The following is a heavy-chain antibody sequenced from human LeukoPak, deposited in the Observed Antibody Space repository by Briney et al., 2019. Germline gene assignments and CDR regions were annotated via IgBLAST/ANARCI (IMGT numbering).Heavy chain of an antibody. Sequence: SETLSLTCTVSGGSISSYYWSWIRQPPGKGLEWIGYIYYRGSTNYNASLKSRVTISVDTSKNQFCLKLRSVTAADTAVYYCARWVAASSIDYWGQGTLVTVSS. CDR3: ARWVAASSIDY. J-gene: IGHJ4*02. CDR1: GGSISSYY. CDR2: IYYRGST. D-gene: IGHD6-13*01. V-gene: IGHV4-59*08.